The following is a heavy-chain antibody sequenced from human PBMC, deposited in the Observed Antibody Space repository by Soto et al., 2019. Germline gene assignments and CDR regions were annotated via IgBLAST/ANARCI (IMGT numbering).Heavy chain of an antibody. J-gene: IGHJ3*02. CDR2: IGTAGDT. CDR3: ARDATPGGLAFDI. CDR1: GFTFSSYD. D-gene: IGHD3-10*01. Sequence: EVQLVESGGGLVQPGGSLRLSCAASGFTFSSYDMHWVRQATGKGLEWVSAIGTAGDTYYPGSVKGRFTISRENAKNSLYLQMNSLRAEDTAVYYCARDATPGGLAFDIWGQGTMVTVSS. V-gene: IGHV3-13*01.